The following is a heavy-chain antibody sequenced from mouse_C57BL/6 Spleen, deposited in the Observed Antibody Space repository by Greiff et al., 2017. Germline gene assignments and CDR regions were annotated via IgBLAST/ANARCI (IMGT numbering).Heavy chain of an antibody. CDR1: GYSITSGYY. Sequence: EVKLQESGPGLVKPSQSLSLPCSVTGYSITSGYYWNWIRQFPGNKLEWMGYISYDGSNNYNPSLKNRISITRDTSKNQFFLKLNSVTTEDTATYYCARAVGNSYAMDYWGQGTSVTVSS. CDR2: ISYDGSN. CDR3: ARAVGNSYAMDY. J-gene: IGHJ4*01. V-gene: IGHV3-6*01. D-gene: IGHD2-1*01.